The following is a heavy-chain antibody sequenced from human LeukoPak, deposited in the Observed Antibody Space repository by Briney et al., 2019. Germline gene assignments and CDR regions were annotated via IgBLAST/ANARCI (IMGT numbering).Heavy chain of an antibody. CDR3: TRDRGYSPDY. D-gene: IGHD5-18*01. J-gene: IGHJ4*02. Sequence: GGSLRLSCAASGFTFRSYWMHWVRQAPGKGLVWVSLIKSDGSSTTYADSVKGRFTISRDNAKNTLYLQMNSLRAEDTAVYYCTRDRGYSPDYWGQGTLVTVSS. CDR1: GFTFRSYW. V-gene: IGHV3-74*01. CDR2: IKSDGSST.